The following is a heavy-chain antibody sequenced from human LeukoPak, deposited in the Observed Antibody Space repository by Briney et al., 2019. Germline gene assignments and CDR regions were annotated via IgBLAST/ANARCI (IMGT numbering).Heavy chain of an antibody. CDR3: ARDALLVVAATYYFDY. CDR2: ISSSGSTI. V-gene: IGHV3-48*03. CDR1: GFTFSSYV. J-gene: IGHJ4*02. Sequence: GGSLRLSCAVSGFTFSSYVMSWVRQAPGKGLEWVSYISSSGSTIYYADSVKGRFTISRDNAKNSLYLQMNSLRAEDTAVYYCARDALLVVAATYYFDYWGQGTLVTVSS. D-gene: IGHD2-15*01.